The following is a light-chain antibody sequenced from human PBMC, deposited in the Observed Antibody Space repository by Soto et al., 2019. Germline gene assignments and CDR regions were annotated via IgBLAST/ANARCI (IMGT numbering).Light chain of an antibody. Sequence: QPALTQPASVSGSPGQSITISCTGTSSDIGGYNYVSWYQQLPGKVPKLIIYDVSNRPSGVSDRFSGSKSGNAASLTISGLQAEDEADYYCSSYTSTSTLYVFGTGTKVTVL. J-gene: IGLJ1*01. CDR3: SSYTSTSTLYV. CDR1: SSDIGGYNY. CDR2: DVS. V-gene: IGLV2-14*03.